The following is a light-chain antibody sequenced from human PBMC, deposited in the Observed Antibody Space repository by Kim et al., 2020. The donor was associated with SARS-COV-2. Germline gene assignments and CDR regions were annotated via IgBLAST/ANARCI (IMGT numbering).Light chain of an antibody. CDR3: QVWDSSSDHVV. CDR1: NIGSKS. J-gene: IGLJ2*01. CDR2: YDS. Sequence: HGRTARITCGGNNIGSKSVHWYQQKPGQAPVLVIYYDSDRPSGIPERFSGSNSGNTATLTISRVEAGDEADYYCQVWDSSSDHVVFGGGTQLTVL. V-gene: IGLV3-21*04.